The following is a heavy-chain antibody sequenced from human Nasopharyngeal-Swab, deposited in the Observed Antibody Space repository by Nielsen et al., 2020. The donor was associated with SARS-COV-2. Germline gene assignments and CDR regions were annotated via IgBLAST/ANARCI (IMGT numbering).Heavy chain of an antibody. CDR1: GFTVSSNY. J-gene: IGHJ4*02. CDR2: IKQDGSEK. V-gene: IGHV3-7*01. D-gene: IGHD5-12*01. Sequence: GESLKISCAASGFTVSSNYMGWVRQAPGKGLEWVANIKQDGSEKYYVDSVKGRFTISRDNAKNSLYLQMNSLRAEDTAVYYCARGGYSGYEYYFDYWGQGTLVTVSS. CDR3: ARGGYSGYEYYFDY.